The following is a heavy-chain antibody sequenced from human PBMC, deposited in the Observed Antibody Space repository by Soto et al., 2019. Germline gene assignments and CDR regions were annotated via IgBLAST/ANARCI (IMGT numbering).Heavy chain of an antibody. CDR2: ISTYNGNT. J-gene: IGHJ4*03. V-gene: IGHV1-18*01. CDR3: TRDHSLRLVSY. CDR1: GYIFTSHG. D-gene: IGHD1-26*01. Sequence: QVQLVQSGAEVKKPGASVKVSCKASGYIFTSHGISWVRQAPGQGLEWMGRISTYNGNTKYAQKLQGTVTMTTDTAASILYMELRSLSSCATAVYGCTRDHSLRLVSYWGHGTLITVSS.